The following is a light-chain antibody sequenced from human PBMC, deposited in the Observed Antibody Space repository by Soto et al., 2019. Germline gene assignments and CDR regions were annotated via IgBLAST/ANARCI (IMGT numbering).Light chain of an antibody. CDR3: QQYNNWPPPIT. CDR2: GAS. V-gene: IGKV3-15*01. J-gene: IGKJ5*01. CDR1: QSVSSN. Sequence: EIVMTQSPATLSVSPGERATLSCRASQSVSSNLAWYQQKPGQAPRLLIYGASTRATDIPARFSGSGSGTEFTLTISSLRSEDFAVYYCQQYNNWPPPITFGQGTRLEIK.